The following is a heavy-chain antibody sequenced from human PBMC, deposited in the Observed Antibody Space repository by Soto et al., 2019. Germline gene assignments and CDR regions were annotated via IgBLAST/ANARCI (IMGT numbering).Heavy chain of an antibody. CDR2: IYYPGST. CDR1: GGSVTSAGYY. Sequence: QVQLQESGPGLVKPSETLSLTCTVSGGSVTSAGYYWGWIRQPPGKGLEWIGHIYYPGSTSYNPSLESRVTLSVDTSRDEFSRNLSSVTAADTAVYFGARTLTTARRWFDPWGQVTLVTVSS. V-gene: IGHV4-61*08. CDR3: ARTLTTARRWFDP. J-gene: IGHJ5*02. D-gene: IGHD4-4*01.